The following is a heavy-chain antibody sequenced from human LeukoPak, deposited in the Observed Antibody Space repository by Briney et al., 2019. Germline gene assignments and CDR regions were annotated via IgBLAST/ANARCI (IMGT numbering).Heavy chain of an antibody. V-gene: IGHV1-69*04. CDR1: GGTFSSCA. D-gene: IGHD6-19*01. CDR2: IIPILGIA. J-gene: IGHJ4*02. CDR3: ARDDGYSSGWYEG. Sequence: SVKVSCKASGGTFSSCAISWVRQAPGQGLEWMGRIIPILGIANYAQKFQGRVTITADKSTSTAYMELSSLRSEDTAVYYCARDDGYSSGWYEGWGQGTLVTVSS.